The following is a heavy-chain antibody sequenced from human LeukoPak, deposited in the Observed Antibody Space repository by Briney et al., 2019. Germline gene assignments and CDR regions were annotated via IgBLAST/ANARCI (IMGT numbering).Heavy chain of an antibody. CDR2: MNPNSGNT. D-gene: IGHD2-15*01. CDR3: ARGKRYCSGGSCYTFDY. V-gene: IGHV1-8*01. Sequence: ASVKVSCKASGYTFTSYDINWVRQATGQGLEWMGWMNPNSGNTGYAQKFQGRVTITRNTSISTAYMELSSLRSEDTAVYYCARGKRYCSGGSCYTFDYWGQGTLVTVSS. J-gene: IGHJ4*02. CDR1: GYTFTSYD.